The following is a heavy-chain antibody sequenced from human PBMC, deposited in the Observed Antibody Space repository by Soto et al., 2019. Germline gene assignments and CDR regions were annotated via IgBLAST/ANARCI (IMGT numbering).Heavy chain of an antibody. D-gene: IGHD5-12*01. J-gene: IGHJ6*02. CDR3: AKESVDIVATISYSRYYYYYGMNV. Sequence: GGSLRLSCAASGFTFSSYGMHWVRQAPGKGLEWVAVISYDGSNKYYADSVKGRFTISRDNSKNTLYLQMNSLRAEDTAVYYCAKESVDIVATISYSRYYYYYGMNVWGQGTTVTVSS. CDR2: ISYDGSNK. V-gene: IGHV3-30*18. CDR1: GFTFSSYG.